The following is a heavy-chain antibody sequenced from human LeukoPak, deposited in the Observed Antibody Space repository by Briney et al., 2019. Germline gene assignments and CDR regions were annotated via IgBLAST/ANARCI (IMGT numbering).Heavy chain of an antibody. V-gene: IGHV1-69*13. J-gene: IGHJ6*02. CDR1: GGTFSSYA. Sequence: SVKLSCKASGGTFSSYAISWVRQAPGQGLEWMGGIIPIFGTANYAQKFQGRVTITADESTSTAYMELSSLRSEDTAVYYCARRMITFGGVIATPRYGMDVWGQGTTVTVSS. CDR2: IIPIFGTA. D-gene: IGHD3-16*02. CDR3: ARRMITFGGVIATPRYGMDV.